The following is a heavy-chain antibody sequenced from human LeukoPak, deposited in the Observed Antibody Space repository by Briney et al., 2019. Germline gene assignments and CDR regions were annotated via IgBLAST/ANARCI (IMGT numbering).Heavy chain of an antibody. CDR1: GFTFSSYA. CDR3: AKAPYYYDSSGYGN. V-gene: IGHV3-23*01. J-gene: IGHJ4*02. Sequence: GGSLRLSCAASGFTFSSYAMSWVRQAPGKGLEWVSAISGSGGSTYYADSVKGRFTISRDNSKNTPYLQMNSLRAEDTAVYYCAKAPYYYDSSGYGNWGQGTLVTVSS. CDR2: ISGSGGST. D-gene: IGHD3-22*01.